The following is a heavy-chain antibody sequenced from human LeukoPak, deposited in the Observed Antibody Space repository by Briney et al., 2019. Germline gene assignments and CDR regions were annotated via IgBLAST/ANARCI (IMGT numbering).Heavy chain of an antibody. CDR2: TYYRSKWYN. CDR1: GDSVSSNSAA. J-gene: IGHJ5*02. D-gene: IGHD2-2*01. V-gene: IGHV6-1*01. CDR3: AREQEQQLLWAWFDP. Sequence: SQTLALTCAISGDSVSSNSAAWNWIRQPPSRGLEWLGRTYYRSKWYNDYAVSVKSRITINVDTSKNQFSLQLNSVTPEDAAVYYCAREQEQQLLWAWFDPWGQGTLVTVSS.